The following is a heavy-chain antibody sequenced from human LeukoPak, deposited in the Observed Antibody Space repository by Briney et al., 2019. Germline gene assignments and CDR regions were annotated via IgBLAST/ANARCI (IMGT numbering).Heavy chain of an antibody. CDR1: GFTFNSYW. V-gene: IGHV3-7*01. D-gene: IGHD3-10*01. CDR2: IKQDGSEK. CDR3: ARYGSGSYSLDYYYYGLDV. Sequence: GGSLRLSCAASGFTFNSYWMSWVRQAPGKGLEWVANIKQDGSEKYYVDSVKGRFTISRDNAKNSLYLQMNSLRAEDTAVYYCARYGSGSYSLDYYYYGLDVWGQGTTVTASS. J-gene: IGHJ6*02.